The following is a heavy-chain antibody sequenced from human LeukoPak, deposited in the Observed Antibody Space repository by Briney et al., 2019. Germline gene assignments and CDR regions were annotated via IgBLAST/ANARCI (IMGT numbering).Heavy chain of an antibody. J-gene: IGHJ4*02. CDR3: AGAACSSTSCYTFRSYYFDY. V-gene: IGHV4-34*01. CDR1: GGSFSGYY. Sequence: SETLSLTCAVYGGSFSGYYWSWIRQPPGKGLEWIGEINHSGSTNYNPSLKSRVTISVDTSKNQFSLKLSSVTAADTAVYYCAGAACSSTSCYTFRSYYFDYWGQGTLVTVSS. D-gene: IGHD2-2*02. CDR2: INHSGST.